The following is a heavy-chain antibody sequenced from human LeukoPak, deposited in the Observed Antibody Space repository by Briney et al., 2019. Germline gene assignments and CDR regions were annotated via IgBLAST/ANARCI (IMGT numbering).Heavy chain of an antibody. J-gene: IGHJ4*02. CDR1: GGSISTYY. CDR3: ARYVSGPAGDFDY. Sequence: SETLSLTCTVSGGSISTYYWSWIRQPPGKGLEWIEYIYYSGSTNYNPSLKSRVTISVDTSKNQFSLKLSSVTAADTAVYYCARYVSGPAGDFDYWGQGTLVTVSS. D-gene: IGHD2-15*01. V-gene: IGHV4-59*08. CDR2: IYYSGST.